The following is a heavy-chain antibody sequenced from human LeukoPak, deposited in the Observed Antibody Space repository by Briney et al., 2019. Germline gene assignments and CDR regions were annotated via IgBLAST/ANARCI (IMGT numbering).Heavy chain of an antibody. CDR3: ARVGDYYDSRGYSTDAFDI. D-gene: IGHD3-22*01. Sequence: GGSLRLSCAASGLSFSDHYMDWVRQAPGKGLEWVGRIRNRAKSYTTQYAPSVKDRFTISRDESRKSLYLQMNSLKTEDMAVYFCARVGDYYDSRGYSTDAFDIWGQGTMVTVSS. CDR2: IRNRAKSYTT. V-gene: IGHV3-72*01. J-gene: IGHJ3*02. CDR1: GLSFSDHY.